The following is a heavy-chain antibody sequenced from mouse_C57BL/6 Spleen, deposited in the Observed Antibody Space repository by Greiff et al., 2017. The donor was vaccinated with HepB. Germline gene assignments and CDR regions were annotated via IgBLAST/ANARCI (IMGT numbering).Heavy chain of an antibody. CDR1: GYAFTNYL. D-gene: IGHD4-1*01. V-gene: IGHV1-54*01. CDR2: INPGRGGT. J-gene: IGHJ2*01. CDR3: ARSGLGYYFDY. Sequence: VQLQQSGAELVRPGTSVKVSCKASGYAFTNYLIEWVKQRPGQGLEWIGVINPGRGGTNYNEKFKGKATLTADKSSSTAYMQLSSLTSEDSAVYFCARSGLGYYFDYWGQGTTLTVSS.